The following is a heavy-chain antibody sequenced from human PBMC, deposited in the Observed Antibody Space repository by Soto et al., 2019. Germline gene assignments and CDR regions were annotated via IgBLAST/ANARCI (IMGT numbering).Heavy chain of an antibody. Sequence: EVQLVESGGDLVQPGGSLRLSCAASGFTVSSSWMHWVRQAPGKGLVWVSRINSDGTTTNYADSVKGRFTISRDNARNTLYLQMNSLRPEDTAVYYCARGGSGYSVHWGQGTLVTVSS. CDR3: ARGGSGYSVH. V-gene: IGHV3-74*01. D-gene: IGHD3-22*01. J-gene: IGHJ1*01. CDR1: GFTVSSSW. CDR2: INSDGTTT.